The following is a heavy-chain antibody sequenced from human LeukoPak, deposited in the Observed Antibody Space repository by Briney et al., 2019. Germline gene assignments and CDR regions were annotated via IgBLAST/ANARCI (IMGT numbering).Heavy chain of an antibody. CDR3: ARDHPPGPFLLPLGATYFDY. CDR1: GYTFTSYG. CDR2: ISAYNGNT. Sequence: GASVKVSCKASGYTFTSYGISWVRQAPGQGLEWMGWISAYNGNTNYAQKFQGRVTITADESTSTAYMELSSLRSEDTAVYYCARDHPPGPFLLPLGATYFDYWGQGTLVTVSS. J-gene: IGHJ4*02. V-gene: IGHV1-18*01. D-gene: IGHD3-3*02.